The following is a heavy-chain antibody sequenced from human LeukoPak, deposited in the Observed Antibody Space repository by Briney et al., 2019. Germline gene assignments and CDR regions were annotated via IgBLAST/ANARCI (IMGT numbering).Heavy chain of an antibody. CDR1: GGSISSSSYY. J-gene: IGHJ4*02. D-gene: IGHD1-20*01. V-gene: IGHV4-39*07. CDR3: ARAVEWCNWNDFCGAFSH. CDR2: IYYSGST. Sequence: KPSETLSLTCTVSGGSISSSSYYWGWIRQPPGKGLEWIGSIYYSGSTNYNPSLKSRVTISVDTSKNQFSLKLSSVTAADTAVYYCARAVEWCNWNDFCGAFSHWGQGTLVTVSS.